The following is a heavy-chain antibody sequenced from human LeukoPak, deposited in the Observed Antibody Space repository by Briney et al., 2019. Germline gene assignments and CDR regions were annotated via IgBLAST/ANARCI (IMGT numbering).Heavy chain of an antibody. V-gene: IGHV1-2*02. D-gene: IGHD2-15*01. CDR2: IKPNSGGT. CDR1: AYTFTDYY. CDR3: ARDGAAGSAYYFDY. J-gene: IGHJ4*02. Sequence: ASVKVSCKASAYTFTDYYTHWVRQAPGQGLEWMGWIKPNSGGTNYAQKFQGRVTMTRDTSISTVFMDLSRLRSDDTAVYYCARDGAAGSAYYFDYWGQGTLVTVSS.